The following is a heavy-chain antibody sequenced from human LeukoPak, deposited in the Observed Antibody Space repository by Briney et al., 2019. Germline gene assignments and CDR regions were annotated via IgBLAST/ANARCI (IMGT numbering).Heavy chain of an antibody. D-gene: IGHD3-10*01. CDR1: GGSISSSSYF. CDR2: IYFSGST. V-gene: IGHV4-39*01. J-gene: IGHJ4*02. CDR3: ARHGSGNDYFDY. Sequence: PSETLSLTCTVSGGSISSSSYFWGWIRQPPGKGLESIGNIYFSGSTYYNPSLKSRVTISVDTSKNQFSLKLSSATAADTAVYFCARHGSGNDYFDYWGQGTLVTVSS.